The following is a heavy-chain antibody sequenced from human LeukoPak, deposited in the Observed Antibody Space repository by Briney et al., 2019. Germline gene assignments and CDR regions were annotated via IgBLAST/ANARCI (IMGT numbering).Heavy chain of an antibody. J-gene: IGHJ4*02. CDR1: GFTISGSA. V-gene: IGHV3-73*01. CDR2: IRSKANSYAT. CDR3: TRQSGYYGGDFDY. Sequence: GGSLRLSCAASGFTISGSAMHWVRQASGKGLEWVGRIRSKANSYATAYAASVKGRFTISRDDSKNTAYLQMNSLKTEDTAVYYCTRQSGYYGGDFDYWGQGTLVTVSS. D-gene: IGHD3-3*01.